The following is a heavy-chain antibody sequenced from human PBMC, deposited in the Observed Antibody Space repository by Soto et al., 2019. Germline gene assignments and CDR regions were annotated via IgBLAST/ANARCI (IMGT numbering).Heavy chain of an antibody. Sequence: QVQLVESGGGLVKPGGSLRLSCAASGFTFSDYYMSWIRQAPGKGLEWVSHISNSGGTIYYADSVKGRFIISRDNGKNSLYLQMNSLRAEDTAVYYCATLKMVRGVPGFDPWGQGTLVTVSS. CDR2: ISNSGGTI. CDR3: ATLKMVRGVPGFDP. D-gene: IGHD3-10*01. V-gene: IGHV3-11*01. CDR1: GFTFSDYY. J-gene: IGHJ5*02.